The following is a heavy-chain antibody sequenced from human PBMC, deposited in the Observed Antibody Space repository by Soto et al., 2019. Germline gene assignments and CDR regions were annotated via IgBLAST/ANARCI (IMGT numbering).Heavy chain of an antibody. V-gene: IGHV5-51*01. CDR2: IYPGDSDT. CDR1: WYSFTSYC. D-gene: IGHD4-17*01. CDR3: ARPPPDYGDSSDY. J-gene: IGHJ4*02. Sequence: GELLKISCKGSWYSFTSYCIGWVRQMPGKGLEWMGIIYPGDSDTRYSPSFQGQVTISADKSISTAYLQWSSLKASDTAMYYCARPPPDYGDSSDYWGQGTLVTVSS.